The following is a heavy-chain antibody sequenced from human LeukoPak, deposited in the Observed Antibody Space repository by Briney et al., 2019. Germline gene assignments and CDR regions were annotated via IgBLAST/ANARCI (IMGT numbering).Heavy chain of an antibody. CDR2: INPNSGDT. V-gene: IGHV1-2*02. D-gene: IGHD3-22*01. CDR1: GYTFTGYY. J-gene: IGHJ5*02. CDR3: ARGGIDYDSSGYLFDP. Sequence: ASVKVSCKASGYTFTGYYIHWVRQAPGQGLEWMGWINPNSGDTHYAQKFQGRVTMTRDTSITTAYMDLNSLISDDTAVYYCARGGIDYDSSGYLFDPWGQGTLVTVSS.